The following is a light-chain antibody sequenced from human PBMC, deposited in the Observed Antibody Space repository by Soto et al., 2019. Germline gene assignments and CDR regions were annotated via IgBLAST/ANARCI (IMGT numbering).Light chain of an antibody. CDR3: QQYNNWPPWT. CDR2: GAS. J-gene: IGKJ1*01. V-gene: IGKV3-15*01. CDR1: QSVSSN. Sequence: ELVLPQSPATLSVSPGERATLSCRASQSVSSNLAWYQQTPGQAPRLLIYGASTRATGIPARFSGSGSGTEFTLTISSLQSEDFAVYYCQQYNNWPPWTFGQGTKVESK.